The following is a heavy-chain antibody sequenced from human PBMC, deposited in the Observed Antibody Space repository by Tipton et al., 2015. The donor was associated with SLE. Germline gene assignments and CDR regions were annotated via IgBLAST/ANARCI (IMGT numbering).Heavy chain of an antibody. V-gene: IGHV4-4*09. CDR3: ARGMLTWRGAIIGVDV. J-gene: IGHJ6*02. CDR2: ISDGGGT. CDR1: GGSISSDH. D-gene: IGHD2-8*01. Sequence: TLSLTCSVSGGSISSDHWIWIRQPPGKGLEWLGYISDGGGTNHNPSLKSRVTISVDPAKNQFSLKLTSVTAADTAVYYCARGMLTWRGAIIGVDVWGQGP.